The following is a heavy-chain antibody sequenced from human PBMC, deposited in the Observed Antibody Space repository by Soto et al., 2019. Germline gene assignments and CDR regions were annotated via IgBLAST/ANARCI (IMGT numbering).Heavy chain of an antibody. Sequence: SETLSLTCAVHGGSFSDYYWSWIRQPPGKGLEWIGEINCSGRTNYNPSLKSRVTISVDTSKNQFPLTLSSMTAADTAVYYCARTGHLFDYWGQGISVTVSS. V-gene: IGHV4-34*01. J-gene: IGHJ4*02. CDR1: GGSFSDYY. CDR2: INCSGRT. CDR3: ARTGHLFDY.